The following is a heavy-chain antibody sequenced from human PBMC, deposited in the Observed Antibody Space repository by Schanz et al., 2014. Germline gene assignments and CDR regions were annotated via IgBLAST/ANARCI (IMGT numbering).Heavy chain of an antibody. V-gene: IGHV3-66*01. J-gene: IGHJ4*02. Sequence: EVQLLESGGGLVQPGGSLRLSCAASGITFSGYSMNWVRQAPGKGLEWVSIIYSGVSTYYADSVKGRFTISRDNSKNTVYLQMNSLRGEDTGMYYCARGDPVGGLDYWGRGTLVTVSS. CDR1: GITFSGYS. CDR3: ARGDPVGGLDY. CDR2: IYSGVST.